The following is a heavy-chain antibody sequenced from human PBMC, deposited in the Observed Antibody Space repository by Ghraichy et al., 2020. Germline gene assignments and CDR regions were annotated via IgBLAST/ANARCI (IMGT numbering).Heavy chain of an antibody. Sequence: SETLSLTCTVSGGSISSSSYYWGWIRQPPGKGLEWIGSIYYSGSTYYNPSLKSRVTISVDTSKNQFSLKLSSVTAADTAVYYCARRSGSYGLFDYWGQGTLVTVSS. CDR1: GGSISSSSYY. D-gene: IGHD1-26*01. CDR2: IYYSGST. J-gene: IGHJ4*02. CDR3: ARRSGSYGLFDY. V-gene: IGHV4-39*01.